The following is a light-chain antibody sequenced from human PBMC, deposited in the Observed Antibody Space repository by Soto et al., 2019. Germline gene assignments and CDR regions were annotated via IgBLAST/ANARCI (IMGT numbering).Light chain of an antibody. V-gene: IGKV3-20*01. Sequence: EIVFTQSPGTLSLSPGERATLSCRASQTITTLAWYQRKPGQAPRLLIYRVSSRATGAPDRFSGSGSGTDYTLTISRLEPEDSAVYYCQQYGNLPLTFGGGTKV. J-gene: IGKJ4*01. CDR2: RVS. CDR3: QQYGNLPLT. CDR1: QTITT.